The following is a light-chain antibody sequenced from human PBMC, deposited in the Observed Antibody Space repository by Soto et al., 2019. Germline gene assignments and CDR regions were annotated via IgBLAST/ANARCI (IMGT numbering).Light chain of an antibody. CDR2: DAS. J-gene: IGKJ2*01. CDR1: QSVSSY. V-gene: IGKV3-11*01. Sequence: EIVLTQSPATLSLSPGERATLSCRASQSVSSYLAWYQQKPGQAPRLLIYDASIRATGIPARFSGSVSGTDLRLTISSLEPEDLAFDYCQKRSYWYTFRQGTKLEIK. CDR3: QKRSYWYT.